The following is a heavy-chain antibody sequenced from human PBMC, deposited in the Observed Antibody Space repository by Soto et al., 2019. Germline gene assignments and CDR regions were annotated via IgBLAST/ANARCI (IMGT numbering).Heavy chain of an antibody. CDR1: GFTFSSYA. D-gene: IGHD1-20*01. CDR2: ISGSGGST. V-gene: IGHV3-23*01. CDR3: AKGPEYNWNYFDY. J-gene: IGHJ4*02. Sequence: GGSLRLSCAASGFTFSSYAMSWVRQTPGKGLEWVSAISGSGGSTYYADSVKGRFTISRDNSKNTLYLQMNSLRAEDTAVYYCAKGPEYNWNYFDYWGQGTLVTVSS.